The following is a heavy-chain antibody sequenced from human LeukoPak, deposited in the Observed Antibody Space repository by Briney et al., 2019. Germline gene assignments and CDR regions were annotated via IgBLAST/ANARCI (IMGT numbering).Heavy chain of an antibody. CDR3: PKTGYSSSWFLFDY. J-gene: IGHJ4*02. CDR1: GFTFGSYA. CDR2: ISGSGGST. V-gene: IGHV3-23*01. Sequence: PGESLKISCVASGFTFGSYAMSWVRQAPGKGLEWVSAISGSGGSTYYADSVKGRFTISRDNSKNTLYLQMNSLRAEDTAVYYCPKTGYSSSWFLFDYWGQGTLVTVSS. D-gene: IGHD6-13*01.